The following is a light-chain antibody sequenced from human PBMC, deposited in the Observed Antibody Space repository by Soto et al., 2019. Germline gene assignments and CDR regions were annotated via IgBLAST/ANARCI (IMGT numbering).Light chain of an antibody. CDR2: GAS. V-gene: IGKV3-15*01. Sequence: EALLTQSPATLSVSPGERATLSCGASQSVATNLAWYQQRPGQAPRLLIYGASNRAIGLPARFSGSGSGTEFTLTITSLSSEDFEVYYCQQYNNWPPTFGQGTKVDIK. CDR3: QQYNNWPPT. CDR1: QSVATN. J-gene: IGKJ1*01.